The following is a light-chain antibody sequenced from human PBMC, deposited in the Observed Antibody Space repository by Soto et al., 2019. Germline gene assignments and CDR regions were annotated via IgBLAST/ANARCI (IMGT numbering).Light chain of an antibody. J-gene: IGKJ5*01. V-gene: IGKV3-15*01. Sequence: EIVMTPSPATLSVSPGETATLSCKTSQSVDSLLAWYQQKPGQAPRLLIYRASTRTTGIPARFSGSGSGTEFTLTINSLQSEDFAVYYCQQYNNWPITFGQGTRLEIK. CDR3: QQYNNWPIT. CDR1: QSVDSL. CDR2: RAS.